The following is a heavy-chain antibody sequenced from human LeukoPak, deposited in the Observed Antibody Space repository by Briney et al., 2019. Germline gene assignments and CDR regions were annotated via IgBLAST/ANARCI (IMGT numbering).Heavy chain of an antibody. CDR3: AREASVVTATHFDY. CDR1: GFTFDDYA. V-gene: IGHV3-9*01. J-gene: IGHJ4*02. Sequence: GGSLRLSCAASGFTFDDYAMHWVRQAPGKGLEWVSGISWNSGSMDYADSVKGRFTISRDNAKNSLYLQMNSLRAEDTAVYYCAREASVVTATHFDYWGQGTLVTVSS. CDR2: ISWNSGSM. D-gene: IGHD2-21*02.